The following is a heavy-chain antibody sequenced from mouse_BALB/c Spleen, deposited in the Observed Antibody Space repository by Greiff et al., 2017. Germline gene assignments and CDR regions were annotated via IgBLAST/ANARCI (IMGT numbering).Heavy chain of an antibody. J-gene: IGHJ3*01. CDR1: GFNIKDTY. Sequence: EVQLQQSGAELVKPGASVKLSCTASGFNIKDTYMHWVKQRPEQGLEWIGRIDPANGNTKYDPKFQGKAPITADTSSNTAYLQLSSLTSEDTAVYYCALYGNYVGTWCAYWGQGTLVTVSA. CDR3: ALYGNYVGTWCAY. D-gene: IGHD2-10*02. V-gene: IGHV14-3*02. CDR2: IDPANGNT.